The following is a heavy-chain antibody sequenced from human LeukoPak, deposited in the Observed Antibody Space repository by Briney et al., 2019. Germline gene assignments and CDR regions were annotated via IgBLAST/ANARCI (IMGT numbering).Heavy chain of an antibody. Sequence: GRSLRLSCAASGFTFSNYWMHWVRQAPGKGLVWVSRLSSDGRDPSYTDSVKGRFTISRDNAKNTLYMQMNSLRVEDTAVYYCSRGVYEEDVNYWGQGTLVTVSS. V-gene: IGHV3-74*01. CDR2: LSSDGRDP. J-gene: IGHJ4*02. CDR1: GFTFSNYW. CDR3: SRGVYEEDVNY. D-gene: IGHD6-13*01.